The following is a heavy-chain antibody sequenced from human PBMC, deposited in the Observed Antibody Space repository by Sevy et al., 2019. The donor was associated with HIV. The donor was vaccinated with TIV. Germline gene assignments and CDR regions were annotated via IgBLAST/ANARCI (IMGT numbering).Heavy chain of an antibody. CDR3: ARLQNYYGMDV. V-gene: IGHV4-59*13. J-gene: IGHJ6*02. CDR2: IYYSGST. Sequence: SETLSLTCTVSGGSISSYYWSWIRQPPGKGLEWIGYIYYSGSTNYNPSLKSRVTISVDTSKNQFSLKLSSVTAADTAVYYCARLQNYYGMDVWAKGPRSPSP. CDR1: GGSISSYY.